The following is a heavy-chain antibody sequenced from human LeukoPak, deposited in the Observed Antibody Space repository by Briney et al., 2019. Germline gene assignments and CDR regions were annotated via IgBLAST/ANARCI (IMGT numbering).Heavy chain of an antibody. CDR2: ISYDGSNK. CDR3: AKDLFAMTQWEQLGY. D-gene: IGHD1-26*01. V-gene: IGHV3-30-3*01. Sequence: GGSLRLSCAASGFTFSSYAMHWVRQAPGKGLEWVAVISYDGSNKYYADSVKGRFTISRDNSKNTPYLQMNSLRAEDTAVYYCAKDLFAMTQWEQLGYWGQGALVTVSS. CDR1: GFTFSSYA. J-gene: IGHJ4*02.